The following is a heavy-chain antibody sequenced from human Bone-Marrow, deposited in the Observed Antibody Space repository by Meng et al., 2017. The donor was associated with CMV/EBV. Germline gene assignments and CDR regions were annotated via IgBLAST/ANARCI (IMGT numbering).Heavy chain of an antibody. D-gene: IGHD5-18*01. CDR1: SSSYY. Sequence: SSSYYWGWIRQPPGKGLEWIGSIYYSGSTYYNPSLKSRVTISVDTSKNQFSLKLSSVTAADTAVYYCARETYDTAMATYYYYGMDVWGQGTTVTVSS. CDR3: ARETYDTAMATYYYYGMDV. CDR2: IYYSGST. J-gene: IGHJ6*02. V-gene: IGHV4-39*02.